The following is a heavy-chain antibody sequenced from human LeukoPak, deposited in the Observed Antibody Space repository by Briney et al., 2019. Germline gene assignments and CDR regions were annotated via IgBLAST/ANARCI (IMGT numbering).Heavy chain of an antibody. V-gene: IGHV3-23*01. D-gene: IGHD3-9*01. CDR3: AKDDLTGAYFDY. J-gene: IGHJ4*02. CDR1: GFTFSTYW. CDR2: ISATIGRT. Sequence: GGSLRLSCAASGFTFSTYWVHWIRQAPGKGLMWVSSISATIGRTYYAGSVKGRFTISRDNSKTTLYLQLNNLRADDTAVYYCAKDDLTGAYFDYWGQGILVTVSS.